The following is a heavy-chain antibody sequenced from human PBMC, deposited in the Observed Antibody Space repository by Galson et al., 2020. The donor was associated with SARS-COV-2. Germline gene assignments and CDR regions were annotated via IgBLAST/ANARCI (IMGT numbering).Heavy chain of an antibody. CDR1: GGSIRNHY. CDR2: FFYSGST. V-gene: IGHV4-59*08. J-gene: IGHJ4*02. Sequence: ASETLSLTCSVSGGSIRNHYWSWIRQPPGKGLEYIGYFFYSGSTNYNPSPKSRVTITLDTSKNQFYLRLSSVTAADTAVYYCTRLKMNYYDRGAYYFESWGQGTLVPVCS. D-gene: IGHD3-22*01. CDR3: TRLKMNYYDRGAYYFES.